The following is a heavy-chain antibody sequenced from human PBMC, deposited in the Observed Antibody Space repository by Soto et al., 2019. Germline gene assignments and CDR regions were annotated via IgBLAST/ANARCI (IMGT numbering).Heavy chain of an antibody. J-gene: IGHJ6*02. CDR1: GYTFTSYG. V-gene: IGHV1-18*04. CDR2: ISAYNGNT. D-gene: IGHD2-15*01. CDR3: ARDTGNSRIYCSGGSCYVSAPYYYGMDV. Sequence: ASVKVSCKASGYTFTSYGISWVRQAPGQGLEWTGWISAYNGNTHYAQKLQGRVTMTTDTSTSTAYMELRSLRSDDTAVYYCARDTGNSRIYCSGGSCYVSAPYYYGMDVWGQGTTVTVSS.